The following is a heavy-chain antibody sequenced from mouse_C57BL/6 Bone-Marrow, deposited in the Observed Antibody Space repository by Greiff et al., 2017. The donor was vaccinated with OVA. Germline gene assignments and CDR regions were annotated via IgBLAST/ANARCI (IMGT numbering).Heavy chain of an antibody. V-gene: IGHV5-16*01. CDR3: ARSGDGHFDY. CDR1: GFTFSDYY. J-gene: IGHJ2*01. Sequence: EVQLVESEGGLVQPGSSMKLSCTASGFTFSDYYMAWVRQVPEKGLEWVANINYDGSSTYYLDSLKSRFILSRDNAKNILYLQMSSLKSEDTATYYCARSGDGHFDYWGQGTTLTVSS. D-gene: IGHD2-3*01. CDR2: INYDGSST.